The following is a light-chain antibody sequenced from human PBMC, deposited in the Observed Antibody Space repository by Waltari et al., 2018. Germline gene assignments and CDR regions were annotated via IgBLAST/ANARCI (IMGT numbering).Light chain of an antibody. Sequence: SSELTQDPAVSVAMGQTVTITCQGNGIRSYSARWYQQRPGQAPILIMYDKNNRPSGVPDRFSGSNSDNTASLTITGAQAEDEASYYCHSRDASGVGGSFGGGTKLTVL. CDR3: HSRDASGVGGS. V-gene: IGLV3-19*01. J-gene: IGLJ2*01. CDR2: DKN. CDR1: GIRSYS.